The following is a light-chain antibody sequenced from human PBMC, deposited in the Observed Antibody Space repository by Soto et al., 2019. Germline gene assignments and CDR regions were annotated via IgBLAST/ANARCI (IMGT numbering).Light chain of an antibody. CDR3: QQSYSVPPT. Sequence: EIVLTQSPATLSLSPGERATLSCRASQSVSSYLAWYQQKPGQAPRLLIYDASNRATGIPARFSGSGSGTDFTLTISSLEPEDFATYYCQQSYSVPPTFGQGTRLEIK. CDR2: DAS. CDR1: QSVSSY. V-gene: IGKV3-11*01. J-gene: IGKJ2*01.